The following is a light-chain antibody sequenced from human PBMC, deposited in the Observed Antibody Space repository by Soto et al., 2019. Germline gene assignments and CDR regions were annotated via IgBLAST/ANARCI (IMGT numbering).Light chain of an antibody. J-gene: IGLJ2*01. CDR1: SSNIGNNY. V-gene: IGLV1-51*01. CDR2: DNN. CDR3: GTWDSSLSAVV. Sequence: QSVLTQPPSVSAAPGQKVTISCSGSSSNIGNNYVSWYQQFPGTAPKLLIYDNNKRPSGIPDRFSGSKSGTSATLDLTGLQTGDEADYYCGTWDSSLSAVVFGGGTKLTVL.